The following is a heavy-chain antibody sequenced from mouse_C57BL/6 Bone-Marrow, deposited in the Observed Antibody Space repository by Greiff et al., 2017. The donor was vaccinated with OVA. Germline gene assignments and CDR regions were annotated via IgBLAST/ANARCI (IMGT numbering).Heavy chain of an antibody. CDR2: IWRGGST. CDR3: ATYDYDGAWDI. D-gene: IGHD2-4*01. J-gene: IGHJ4*01. V-gene: IGHV2-5*01. Sequence: VQLQQSGPGLVQPSQCLSITCPVSGFSLTSYGVHWVRQSPGKGLEWLGVIWRGGSTDYNAAFMSRLSIPKDNSNSTVYFKMNSLQAEDTAIYYCATYDYDGAWDIWDRGKAVTVTA. CDR1: GFSLTSYG.